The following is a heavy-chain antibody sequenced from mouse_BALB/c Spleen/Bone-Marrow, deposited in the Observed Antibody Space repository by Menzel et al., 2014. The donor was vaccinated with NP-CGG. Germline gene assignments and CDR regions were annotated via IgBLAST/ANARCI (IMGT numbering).Heavy chain of an antibody. J-gene: IGHJ2*01. CDR2: ISSGGSST. D-gene: IGHD3-2*02. CDR1: GCTFSSYG. CDR3: PRRPLQANSYFDC. Sequence: EVQGVESGGDLVKPGGSLKLSCVASGCTFSSYGMSWVRQTPDKRLEWVATISSGGSSTYYPASVKGRFTISRDNAKSYLYLQMSSLNSEEPAMYYCPRRPLQANSYFDCWGQRTTLTVSS. V-gene: IGHV5-6*01.